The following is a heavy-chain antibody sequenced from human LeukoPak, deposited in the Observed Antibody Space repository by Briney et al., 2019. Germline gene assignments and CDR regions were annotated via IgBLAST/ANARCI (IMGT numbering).Heavy chain of an antibody. J-gene: IGHJ4*02. D-gene: IGHD2-15*01. CDR3: ARGKSGYCSGGSCRHYFDY. CDR2: ISPSDNGI. V-gene: IGHV3-11*01. CDR1: GFTVSSNY. Sequence: GGSLRLSCAASGFTVSSNYMSWVRQAPGKGLEWVSYISPSDNGIYYADSVEGRFTISRDNAKNSLYLQMNSLRAEDTAVYYCARGKSGYCSGGSCRHYFDYWGQGTLVTVSS.